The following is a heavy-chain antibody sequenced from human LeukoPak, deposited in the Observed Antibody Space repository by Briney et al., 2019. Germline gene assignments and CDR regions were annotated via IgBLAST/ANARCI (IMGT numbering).Heavy chain of an antibody. CDR2: INLNGGST. D-gene: IGHD3-9*01. CDR3: ARVGYFVWLVSFDY. V-gene: IGHV3-20*04. J-gene: IGHJ4*02. CDR1: GFTFDDYG. Sequence: GGSLRLSCAASGFTFDDYGMSWGRQAPGKGLEWVSGINLNGGSTDYADSVKGRFTISRDNAKNSLYLQMNSLRAEDTPLYYCARVGYFVWLVSFDYWGQGTLVTVSS.